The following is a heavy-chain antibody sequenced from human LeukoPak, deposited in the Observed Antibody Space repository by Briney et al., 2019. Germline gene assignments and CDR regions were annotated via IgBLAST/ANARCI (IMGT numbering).Heavy chain of an antibody. CDR1: GFTVSGNY. Sequence: PGGSLRLSCAASGFTVSGNYISWVRQAPGKGLEWVSVIYGGGSTYYADSVKGRFTISRANSKNTLYLQMKSLRVDDTAVYYCAKSVEHSNYRKFHDWGQGTLVTVSS. J-gene: IGHJ4*02. V-gene: IGHV3-53*01. CDR2: IYGGGST. D-gene: IGHD4-11*01. CDR3: AKSVEHSNYRKFHD.